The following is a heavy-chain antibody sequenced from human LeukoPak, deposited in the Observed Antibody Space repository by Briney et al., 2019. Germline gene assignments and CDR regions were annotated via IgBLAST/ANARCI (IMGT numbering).Heavy chain of an antibody. CDR3: ARDRDLYYRYLDY. CDR1: GFIFSDYY. Sequence: GGSLRLSCAASGFIFSDYYMTWIRQAPGRGLEWVSSISTTGSTVHYTNSVKGRFTISRDNAKNSLYLQMNSLRAEDTAVYYCARDRDLYYRYLDYWGQGTLVTVSS. V-gene: IGHV3-11*01. J-gene: IGHJ4*02. D-gene: IGHD3-10*01. CDR2: ISTTGSTV.